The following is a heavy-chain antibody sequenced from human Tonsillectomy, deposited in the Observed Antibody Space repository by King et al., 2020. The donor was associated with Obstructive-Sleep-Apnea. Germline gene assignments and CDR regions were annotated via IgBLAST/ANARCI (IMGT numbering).Heavy chain of an antibody. D-gene: IGHD6-19*01. Sequence: VQLVQSGAEVKKPGASVKVSCKASGYTFTSYAMHWVRQAPGQRLEWMGWINAGNGNTKYSQNFQGRVTITRDTSATTAYMELSILGSEDTAVYYCLISVASYDYWGQGTLVTVSS. J-gene: IGHJ4*01. CDR2: INAGNGNT. CDR3: LISVASYDY. CDR1: GYTFTSYA. V-gene: IGHV1-3*01.